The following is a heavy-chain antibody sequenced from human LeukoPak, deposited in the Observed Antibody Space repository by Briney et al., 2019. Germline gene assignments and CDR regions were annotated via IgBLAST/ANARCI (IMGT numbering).Heavy chain of an antibody. CDR3: ARVQGRQIAVAGDDY. CDR2: ISTYNGNT. J-gene: IGHJ4*02. V-gene: IGHV1-18*01. D-gene: IGHD6-19*01. CDR1: GYTFTDYG. Sequence: ASVKVSCKASGYTFTDYGIHWVRQAPGQGLEWMGWISTYNGNTHYVQNLQDRVAMTPDASTSTAFMELRSLRSDDTAVYYCARVQGRQIAVAGDDYWGQGTLVTVSS.